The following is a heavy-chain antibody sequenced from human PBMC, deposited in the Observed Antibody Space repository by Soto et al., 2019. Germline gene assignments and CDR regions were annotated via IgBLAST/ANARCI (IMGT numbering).Heavy chain of an antibody. CDR2: ISPSGTT. V-gene: IGHV4-34*01. Sequence: SETLSLTCAVYGGSFSNNYWTWFRQPPGTGLEWIGEISPSGTTKYIPSLKSRGTISVDTSRKQFFLKVTSVSAADTAVYYCATSLWFGTQPEIWGPGTLVTV. D-gene: IGHD3-10*01. CDR3: ATSLWFGTQPEI. CDR1: GGSFSNNY. J-gene: IGHJ4*02.